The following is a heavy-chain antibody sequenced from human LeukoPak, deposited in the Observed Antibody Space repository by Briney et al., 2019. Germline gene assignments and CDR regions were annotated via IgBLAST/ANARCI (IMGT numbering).Heavy chain of an antibody. V-gene: IGHV4-59*01. CDR1: GGSISSYF. J-gene: IGHJ6*03. CDR3: ARDSYFGSGSYYNWGDYYYYMDV. Sequence: TLSLTCTVSGGSISSYFWNWIRQPPGKGLEWIGYISYSGNTNYNPSLKSRVTISVHTSKNQFSVKLSSVTAADTAVYYCARDSYFGSGSYYNWGDYYYYMDVWGKGTTVTVSS. D-gene: IGHD3-10*01. CDR2: ISYSGNT.